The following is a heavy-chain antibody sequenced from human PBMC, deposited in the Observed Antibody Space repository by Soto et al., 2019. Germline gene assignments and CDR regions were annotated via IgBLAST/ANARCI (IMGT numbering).Heavy chain of an antibody. Sequence: PSETLSLTCAVSSGSISSSNWWSWVRQPPGKGLEWIGEIYHSGSTNYNPSLKSRVTISVDKSKNQFSLKLSSVTAADTAVYYCARVYYDILTGPWDYYYMDVWGKGTTVTVSS. CDR3: ARVYYDILTGPWDYYYMDV. V-gene: IGHV4-4*02. J-gene: IGHJ6*03. CDR2: IYHSGST. CDR1: SGSISSSNW. D-gene: IGHD3-9*01.